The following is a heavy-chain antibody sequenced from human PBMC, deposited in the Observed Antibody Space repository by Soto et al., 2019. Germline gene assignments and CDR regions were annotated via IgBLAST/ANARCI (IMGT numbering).Heavy chain of an antibody. D-gene: IGHD6-13*01. J-gene: IGHJ4*02. CDR2: IYYSGST. CDR1: GGSISSSSYY. CDR3: ARVLAAAGRGYYFDY. Sequence: PSETLSLTCTVSGGSISSSSYYWVWIRQPPGKGLEWIGSIYYSGSTYYNPSLKSRVTISVDTSKNQFSLKLSSVTAADTAVYYCARVLAAAGRGYYFDYWGQGTLVTVSS. V-gene: IGHV4-39*01.